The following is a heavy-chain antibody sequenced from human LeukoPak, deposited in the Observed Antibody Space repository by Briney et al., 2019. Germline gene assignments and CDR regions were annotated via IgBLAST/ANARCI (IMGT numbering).Heavy chain of an antibody. CDR1: GGSLRIDDYY. CDR2: VRTSGTT. V-gene: IGHV4-61*02. Sequence: SQTLSLTCTVSGGSLRIDDYYWTWIRQPAGKGLEWIGRVRTSGTTDFNPSLKSRVSISLDTSKNQYSLKLTSGTAADTAVYYCGRGFTFGHGAMFDYWGQGTLVTVSP. D-gene: IGHD4-17*01. J-gene: IGHJ4*02. CDR3: GRGFTFGHGAMFDY.